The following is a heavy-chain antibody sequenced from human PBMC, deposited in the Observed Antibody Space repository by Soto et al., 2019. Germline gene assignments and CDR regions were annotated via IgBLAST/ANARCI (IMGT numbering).Heavy chain of an antibody. CDR3: ARGQQTYYDPRVRFDP. Sequence: SETLSLTCTVSGGSISSGDYYWSWIRQPPGKGLEWIGYIYYSGSTYYNPSLKSRVTISVDTSKNQFSLKLSSVTAADTAVYYCARGQQTYYDPRVRFDPWGQGTLVTVSS. CDR1: GGSISSGDYY. CDR2: IYYSGST. D-gene: IGHD3-3*01. J-gene: IGHJ5*02. V-gene: IGHV4-30-4*02.